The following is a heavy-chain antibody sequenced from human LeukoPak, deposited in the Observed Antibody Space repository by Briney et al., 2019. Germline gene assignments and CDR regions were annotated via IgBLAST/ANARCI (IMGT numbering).Heavy chain of an antibody. V-gene: IGHV3-30*18. CDR2: ISYDGSNK. D-gene: IGHD5-12*01. CDR3: AKESGLGDYYYYMDV. J-gene: IGHJ6*03. Sequence: GGSLRLSCAASGFTFSSYGMHWVRQAPGKGLEWVAVISYDGSNKYYADSVKGRFTISRDNSKNTLYLQMNSLRAEDTAVYYCAKESGLGDYYYYMDVWGKGTTVTVSS. CDR1: GFTFSSYG.